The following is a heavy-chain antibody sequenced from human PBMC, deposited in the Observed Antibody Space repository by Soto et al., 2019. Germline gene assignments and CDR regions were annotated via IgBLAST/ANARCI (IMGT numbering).Heavy chain of an antibody. Sequence: PSATLCLTGTVSCGSIISSSYCWGWIRQPPGEGLEWIVIIYHSGSTYYNPSLKSRVTISVDTSKNQFSLKLISVTAADTAVYYCAAYCGGDCYHLDYWGQGTLVTVSS. J-gene: IGHJ4*02. D-gene: IGHD2-21*02. CDR3: AAYCGGDCYHLDY. V-gene: IGHV4-39*01. CDR2: IYHSGST. CDR1: CGSIISSSYC.